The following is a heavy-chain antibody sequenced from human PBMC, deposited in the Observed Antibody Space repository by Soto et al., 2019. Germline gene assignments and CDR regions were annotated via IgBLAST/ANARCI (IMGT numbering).Heavy chain of an antibody. CDR1: GFTVSSNY. V-gene: IGHV3-53*01. Sequence: EVQLVESXXXLXXXXXSLRLSCAASGFTVSSNYMSWVRQAPGKGLEWVSVIYSGGSTYYADSVKGRFTISRDNSKNTLYLQMNSLRAEDTAVYYCAGNPYSPLWSYAFDIWGQGTMVTVSS. D-gene: IGHD5-18*01. J-gene: IGHJ3*02. CDR3: AGNPYSPLWSYAFDI. CDR2: IYSGGST.